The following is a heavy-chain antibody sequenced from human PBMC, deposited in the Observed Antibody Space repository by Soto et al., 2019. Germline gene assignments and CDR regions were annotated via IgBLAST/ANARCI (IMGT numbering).Heavy chain of an antibody. CDR1: GGTFSSYT. D-gene: IGHD3-10*01. CDR3: ARVSDYYGSGSYYSDY. V-gene: IGHV1-69*02. Sequence: SVKVSCKASGGTFSSYTISWVRQAPGQGLEWMGRIIPILGIANYAQKFQGRVTITADKSTSTAYMELSSLRSEDTAVYYCARVSDYYGSGSYYSDYWGQGTLVTVSS. J-gene: IGHJ4*02. CDR2: IIPILGIA.